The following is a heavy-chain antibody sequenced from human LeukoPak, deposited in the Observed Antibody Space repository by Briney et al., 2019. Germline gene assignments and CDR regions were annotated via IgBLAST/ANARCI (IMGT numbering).Heavy chain of an antibody. D-gene: IGHD3-22*01. Sequence: SETLSLTCVVYGVSFSGYYWSWIRQPPGKGLEWIGEINHSGSTYYNPSLKSRVTISVDTSKNQFSLKLSSVTAADTAVYYCARQVVVVIIANFDYWGQGTLVTVSS. V-gene: IGHV4-34*01. J-gene: IGHJ4*02. CDR2: INHSGST. CDR1: GVSFSGYY. CDR3: ARQVVVVIIANFDY.